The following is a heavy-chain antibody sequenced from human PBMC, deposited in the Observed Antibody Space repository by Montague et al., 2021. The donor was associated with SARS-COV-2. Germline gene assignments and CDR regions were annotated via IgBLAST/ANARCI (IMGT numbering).Heavy chain of an antibody. D-gene: IGHD1-14*01. V-gene: IGHV4-34*01. J-gene: IGHJ4*02. Sequence: SETLSLTCAVYGGSFSGYYWSWIRQPPGKGLEWIGEINHSGGTNYTPSLKSRVAISVDTSKNQLSLKLSSVTAADTAVYYCASQPYCNHLPPPGFWGQGTPVTVSS. CDR1: GGSFSGYY. CDR3: ASQPYCNHLPPPGF. CDR2: INHSGGT.